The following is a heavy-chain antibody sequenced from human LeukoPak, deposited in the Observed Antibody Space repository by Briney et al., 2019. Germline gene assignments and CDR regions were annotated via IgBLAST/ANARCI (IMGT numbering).Heavy chain of an antibody. CDR1: GFTFSSYA. J-gene: IGHJ4*02. V-gene: IGHV3-64D*06. Sequence: GGSLRLSCSASGFTFSSYAMHWVRQAPGKGLEYVSAISSNGGSTNYADSVKGRFTISRDNSKNTLYLQMSSLRAEDTAVYYCVKDRVSSGWHYWGQGTLVTVSS. CDR2: ISSNGGST. CDR3: VKDRVSSGWHY. D-gene: IGHD6-19*01.